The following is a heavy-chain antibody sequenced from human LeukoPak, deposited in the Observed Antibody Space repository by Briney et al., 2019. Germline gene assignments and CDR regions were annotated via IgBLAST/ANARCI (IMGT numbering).Heavy chain of an antibody. CDR3: AKEKLGNMDV. D-gene: IGHD4-23*01. Sequence: GGSLRLSCAASGFTFSCCGIHWVRQAPGKGLGWVSAISGSGGSTYYADSVKGRFTISRDNSKNTLYLQMNSLRAEDTAVYYCAKEKLGNMDVWGKGTTVTVSS. V-gene: IGHV3-23*01. CDR2: ISGSGGST. CDR1: GFTFSCCG. J-gene: IGHJ6*03.